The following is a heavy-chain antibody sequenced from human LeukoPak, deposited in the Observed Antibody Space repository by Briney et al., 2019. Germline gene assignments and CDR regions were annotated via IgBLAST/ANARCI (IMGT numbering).Heavy chain of an antibody. D-gene: IGHD3-22*01. CDR1: GYTFTSYD. Sequence: GASVKVSCKASGYTFTSYDINWVRQATGQGLEWMGWMNPNSGNTGYAQKFQGRVTMTRNTSISTAYMELSSLRSEDTAVYYCARGGFYYYDSSGGMDVWGQGTTVTVSS. CDR3: ARGGFYYYDSSGGMDV. J-gene: IGHJ6*02. CDR2: MNPNSGNT. V-gene: IGHV1-8*01.